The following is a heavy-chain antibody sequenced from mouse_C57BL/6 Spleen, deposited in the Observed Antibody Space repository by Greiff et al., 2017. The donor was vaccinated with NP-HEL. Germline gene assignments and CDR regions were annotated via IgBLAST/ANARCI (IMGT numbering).Heavy chain of an antibody. V-gene: IGHV1-81*01. Sequence: QVQLKESGAELARPGASVKLSCKASGYTFTSYGISWVKQRTGQGLEWIGEIYPRSGNTYYNEKFKGKATLTADKSSSTAYMELRSLTSEDSAVYFCARYSSGYYLDYWGQGTTLTVSS. CDR3: ARYSSGYYLDY. CDR1: GYTFTSYG. J-gene: IGHJ2*01. CDR2: IYPRSGNT. D-gene: IGHD3-2*02.